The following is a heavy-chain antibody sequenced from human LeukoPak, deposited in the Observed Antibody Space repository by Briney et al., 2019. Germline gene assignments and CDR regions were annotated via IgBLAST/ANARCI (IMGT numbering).Heavy chain of an antibody. V-gene: IGHV3-74*01. J-gene: IGHJ6*03. CDR1: GFTFSSYW. Sequence: GGSLRLSCATSGFTFSSYWMHWVRQTPGRGLVWLSAIHNDGSVTTSADSVKGRFTISRDNAKNTLYLQMNSLRAEDTAVYYRARDRRDYYYMDVWGKGTTVTVSS. CDR3: ARDRRDYYYMDV. CDR2: IHNDGSVT.